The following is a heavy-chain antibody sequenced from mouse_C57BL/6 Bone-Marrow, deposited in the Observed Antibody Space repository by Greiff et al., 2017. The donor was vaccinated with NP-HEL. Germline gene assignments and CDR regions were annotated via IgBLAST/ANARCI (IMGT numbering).Heavy chain of an antibody. V-gene: IGHV1-7*01. Sequence: VQLQQSGAELAKPGASVKLSCKASGYTFTSYWMHWVKQRPGQGLEWIGYINPSSGYTKYNQKFKDKATLTADKSSSTAYMQLSSLTYEDSAVYYCAPFYYGNYWYFDVWGTGTTVTVSS. D-gene: IGHD2-1*01. J-gene: IGHJ1*03. CDR2: INPSSGYT. CDR1: GYTFTSYW. CDR3: APFYYGNYWYFDV.